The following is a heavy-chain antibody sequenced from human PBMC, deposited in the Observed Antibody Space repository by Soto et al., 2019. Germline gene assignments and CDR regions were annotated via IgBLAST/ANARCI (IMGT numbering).Heavy chain of an antibody. V-gene: IGHV3-30*18. CDR3: VKDGSSGWPYYYGMDV. CDR1: GFTFSSYG. Sequence: GGSLRLSCAASGFTFSSYGTHWVRQAPGKGLEWVAVISYDGSNKYYADSVKGRFTISRDNSKNTLYLQMSSLRAEDTAVYYCVKDGSSGWPYYYGMDVWGQGTTVTVSS. CDR2: ISYDGSNK. J-gene: IGHJ6*02. D-gene: IGHD6-19*01.